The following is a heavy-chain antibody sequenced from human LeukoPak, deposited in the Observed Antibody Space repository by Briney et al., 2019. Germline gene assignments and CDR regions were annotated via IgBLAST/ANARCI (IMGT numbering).Heavy chain of an antibody. J-gene: IGHJ4*02. Sequence: GGSLRLSCAASGFTFSSYAMHWVGRAPGKGLEYVSAISSKGGSTCYANSVKGRFTISRDNSQHTLYLQMGSLTAEDMAVYSCARGDLTSHAVFDYWGQGTLVTVSS. V-gene: IGHV3-64*01. D-gene: IGHD2-2*01. CDR3: ARGDLTSHAVFDY. CDR1: GFTFSSYA. CDR2: ISSKGGST.